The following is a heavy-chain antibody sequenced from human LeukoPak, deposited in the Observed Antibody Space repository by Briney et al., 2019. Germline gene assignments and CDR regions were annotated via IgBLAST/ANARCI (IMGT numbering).Heavy chain of an antibody. V-gene: IGHV4-38-2*02. D-gene: IGHD6-13*01. Sequence: PSETLSLTCSVSGYSMSSGYYWSWIRQAPGKGLEWIGSMFHSGNAYYNPSLKSRVTISGDSSKKQFFLKLTSMTAEDTAVYYCARGSAAGFGDDAFDIWGQGTMVTVSS. CDR2: MFHSGNA. CDR1: GYSMSSGYY. J-gene: IGHJ3*02. CDR3: ARGSAAGFGDDAFDI.